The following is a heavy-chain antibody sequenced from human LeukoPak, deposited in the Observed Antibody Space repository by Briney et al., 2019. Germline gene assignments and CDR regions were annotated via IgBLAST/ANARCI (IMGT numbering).Heavy chain of an antibody. CDR1: GGSLRGGGYD. Sequence: SETLSLTCSVSGGSLRGGGYDWTWIRQPAGKGLEWIGHIYTSGDTRYNPSLKSRVTISIDTSRSQFSLNLSSVTAARTAVYYCARATIVGVNRFCVYWGQETVLSVSS. D-gene: IGHD3-16*01. CDR2: IYTSGDT. J-gene: IGHJ4*02. CDR3: ARATIVGVNRFCVY. V-gene: IGHV4-61*09.